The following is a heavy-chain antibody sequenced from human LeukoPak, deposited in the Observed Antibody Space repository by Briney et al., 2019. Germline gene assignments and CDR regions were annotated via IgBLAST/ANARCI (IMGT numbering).Heavy chain of an antibody. J-gene: IGHJ4*02. CDR2: LSSSGSTI. CDR1: AISFTSFA. Sequence: GGSLRLSCAASAISFTSFAMTWVRQAPGKGLEWVSYLSSSGSTIYYADSVKGRFTISRDNAKNSLYLQMNSLRAEDTAVYYCARKERWLQGFDYCGQGTLVTVSS. CDR3: ARKERWLQGFDY. D-gene: IGHD5-24*01. V-gene: IGHV3-48*03.